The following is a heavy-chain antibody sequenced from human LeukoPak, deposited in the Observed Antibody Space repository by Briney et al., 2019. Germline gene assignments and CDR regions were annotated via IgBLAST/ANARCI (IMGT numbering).Heavy chain of an antibody. CDR3: ARGNIVVVPAATSRAFDI. V-gene: IGHV1-69*05. J-gene: IGHJ3*02. CDR1: GGTFSSYA. Sequence: ASVKVSCKASGGTFSSYAISWVRQAPGQGLEWMGGIIPIFGTANYAQKFQGRVTITTDESTSTAYMELSSLRSEDTAVYYCARGNIVVVPAATSRAFDIWGQGTMVTVSP. D-gene: IGHD2-2*01. CDR2: IIPIFGTA.